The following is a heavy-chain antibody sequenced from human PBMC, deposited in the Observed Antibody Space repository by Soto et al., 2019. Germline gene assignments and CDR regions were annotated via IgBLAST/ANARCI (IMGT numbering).Heavy chain of an antibody. V-gene: IGHV1-69*01. Sequence: QVHLVQSGAEVKTPGSSVKVSCKASGGTFSSYAISWVRQAPGQGLEWMGGVLPVFGTTNHAQTFHDRITSTADESTNTAYMELTSLGPGDTAMYYSAWRQMPSTLAVDRFDFWGQGTLVTVSS. CDR1: GGTFSSYA. J-gene: IGHJ4*02. D-gene: IGHD6-19*01. CDR2: VLPVFGTT. CDR3: AWRQMPSTLAVDRFDF.